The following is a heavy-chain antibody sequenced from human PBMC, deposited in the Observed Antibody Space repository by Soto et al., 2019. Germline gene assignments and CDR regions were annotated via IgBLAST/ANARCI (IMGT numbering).Heavy chain of an antibody. CDR1: GGAISNAGYS. J-gene: IGHJ2*01. CDR2: IYHGGST. V-gene: IGHV4-30-2*01. D-gene: IGHD6-13*01. CDR3: ARDGGSSWSRAGWDFDL. Sequence: QLQLQESGSGLVKPSQTLSLTCAVSGGAISNAGYSWSWIRQPPGKGLEWIGYIYHGGSTYYNPSLKSRVTISVDRSKNQFSLNLSSVTAADTAVYYCARDGGSSWSRAGWDFDLWGRGTLVIVSS.